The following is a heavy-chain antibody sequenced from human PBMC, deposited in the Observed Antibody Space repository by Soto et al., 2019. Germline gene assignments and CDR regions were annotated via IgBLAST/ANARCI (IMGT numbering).Heavy chain of an antibody. V-gene: IGHV4-30-4*01. CDR3: ARGPSGDKVDY. CDR1: GGSINNNGYF. CDR2: IYNSGST. D-gene: IGHD1-26*01. J-gene: IGHJ4*02. Sequence: LSLTCTVSGGSINNNGYFWSWIRQPPGSGLEWIGHIYNSGSTYSNPSLKSRLTISVDTSKNQFSLKLSSVTAADTAVYYCARGPSGDKVDYWGQGTLVTVSS.